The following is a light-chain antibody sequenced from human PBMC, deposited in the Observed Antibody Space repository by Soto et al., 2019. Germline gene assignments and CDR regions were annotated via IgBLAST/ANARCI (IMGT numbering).Light chain of an antibody. CDR2: GAS. V-gene: IGKV3-15*01. CDR3: QQYDDWPPWT. J-gene: IGKJ1*01. Sequence: EIVMTQSPATLSVSPGQRATLSCRASQGVSNNLAWYQQKPGQAPRLLIYGASTRAAGIPARFSGSGSGTEFTLTINSLQSEDVAIYYCQQYDDWPPWTFGQGTKVEIK. CDR1: QGVSNN.